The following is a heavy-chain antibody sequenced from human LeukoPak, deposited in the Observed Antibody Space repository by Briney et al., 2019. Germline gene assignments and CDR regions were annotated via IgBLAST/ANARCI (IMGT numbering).Heavy chain of an antibody. CDR2: ISSSSIYR. CDR3: ARNPSNDIVASYFDY. Sequence: PGGSLRLSCAASGFTFSSYYMTWVRQAPGKGLEWVSSISSSSIYRYSADSVKGRFTISRDNAKNSLYLQMNSLRAEDTAVYYCARNPSNDIVASYFDYWGQGTLVTVSS. J-gene: IGHJ4*02. D-gene: IGHD5-12*01. CDR1: GFTFSSYY. V-gene: IGHV3-21*01.